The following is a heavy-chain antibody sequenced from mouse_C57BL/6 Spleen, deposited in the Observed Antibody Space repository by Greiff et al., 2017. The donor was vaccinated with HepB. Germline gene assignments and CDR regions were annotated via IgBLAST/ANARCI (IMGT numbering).Heavy chain of an antibody. CDR2: IHPSDSDT. CDR3: ASNWDKEWFAY. CDR1: GYTFTSYW. Sequence: QVQLQQPGAELVKPGASVKVSCKASGYTFTSYWMHWVKQRPGQGLEWIGRIHPSDSDTNYNQKFKGKATLTVDKSSSTAYMQLSSLTSEDAAVYYWASNWDKEWFAYWGQGTLVTVSA. D-gene: IGHD4-1*01. V-gene: IGHV1-74*01. J-gene: IGHJ3*01.